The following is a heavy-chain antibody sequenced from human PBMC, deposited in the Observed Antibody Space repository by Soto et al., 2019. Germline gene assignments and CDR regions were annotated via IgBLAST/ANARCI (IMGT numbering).Heavy chain of an antibody. J-gene: IGHJ6*02. CDR3: ARLNYYYDSSGMDV. Sequence: QVQLQESGPGLVKPSGTLSLTCTVSGGSISSSNWWSWVRQPPGKGLDWIGEIFHSGSTNYNPSLQSRGTISVDKSKNQFSLKVSSVTAADTAVYYCARLNYYYDSSGMDVWGQGTTVTVSS. CDR2: IFHSGST. CDR1: GGSISSSNW. D-gene: IGHD3-22*01. V-gene: IGHV4-4*02.